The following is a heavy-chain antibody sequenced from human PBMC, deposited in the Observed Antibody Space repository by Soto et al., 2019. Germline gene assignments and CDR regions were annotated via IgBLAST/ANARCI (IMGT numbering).Heavy chain of an antibody. CDR2: IIPIFGTA. J-gene: IGHJ5*02. V-gene: IGHV1-69*13. Sequence: WASVKVSCKASGGTFSSYAISWVRQAPGQGLEWMGGIIPIFGTANYAQKFQGRVTITADESTSTAYMELSSLRSEDTAVYYCARDRYYDSSGPLGFDPWGQGTLVTVSS. D-gene: IGHD3-22*01. CDR1: GGTFSSYA. CDR3: ARDRYYDSSGPLGFDP.